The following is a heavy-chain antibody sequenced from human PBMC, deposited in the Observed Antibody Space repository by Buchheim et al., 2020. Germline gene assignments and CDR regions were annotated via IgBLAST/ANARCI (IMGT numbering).Heavy chain of an antibody. V-gene: IGHV3-7*01. CDR3: ARTSLSSRGYSPNDY. Sequence: EVQLVESGGGLVQPGGSLRLSCAASGFTFSSYWMSWVRQAPGKGLEGWATIKQDGSRKYYVDSVKGRFTISIDTAKNSLSLQMNSLRAEDTAVYYCARTSLSSRGYSPNDYWGQGTL. J-gene: IGHJ4*02. D-gene: IGHD3-22*01. CDR1: GFTFSSYW. CDR2: IKQDGSRK.